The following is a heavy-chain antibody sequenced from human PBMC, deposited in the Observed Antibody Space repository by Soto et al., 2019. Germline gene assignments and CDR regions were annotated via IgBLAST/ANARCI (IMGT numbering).Heavy chain of an antibody. CDR1: GFPFSSYG. Sequence: PGGSLSLSCAASGFPFSSYGMNWVRQAPGKGLEWVSSISSSSSYIYYADSVKGRFTISRDNAKNSLYLQMNSLRAEDTAVYYCARGKGYGSGSYYYYYYYMDVWGKGTTVTVSS. CDR3: ARGKGYGSGSYYYYYYYMDV. J-gene: IGHJ6*03. CDR2: ISSSSSYI. V-gene: IGHV3-21*01. D-gene: IGHD3-10*01.